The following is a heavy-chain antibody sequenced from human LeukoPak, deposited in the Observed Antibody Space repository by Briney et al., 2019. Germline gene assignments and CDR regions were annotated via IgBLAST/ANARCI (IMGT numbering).Heavy chain of an antibody. CDR3: ARGRIAKIVVVHSFSYGMDV. Sequence: PSVTLSLTCTVFGGSFTDYFWTRIRHSPGKGLEWIGEINDYTGDSKYNPSLNSRVSISLEKSKNQLSLELRSVTAADTAVYYCARGRIAKIVVVHSFSYGMDVWGQGTTVTVSS. V-gene: IGHV4-34*01. D-gene: IGHD3-22*01. CDR2: INDYTGDS. J-gene: IGHJ6*02. CDR1: GGSFTDYF.